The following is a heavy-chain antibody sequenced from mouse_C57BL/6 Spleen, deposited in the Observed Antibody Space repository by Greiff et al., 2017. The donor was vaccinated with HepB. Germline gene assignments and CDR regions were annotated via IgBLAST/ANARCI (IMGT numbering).Heavy chain of an antibody. CDR1: GFTFSNYW. J-gene: IGHJ3*01. D-gene: IGHD1-1*01. CDR2: IRLKSDNYAT. CDR3: TILLRSSFAY. Sequence: EVKLEESGGGLVQPGGSMKLSCVASGFTFSNYWMNWVRQSPEKGLEWVAQIRLKSDNYATHYAESVKGRFTISRDDSKSSVYLQMNNLRAEDTGIYYCTILLRSSFAYWGQGTLVTVSA. V-gene: IGHV6-3*01.